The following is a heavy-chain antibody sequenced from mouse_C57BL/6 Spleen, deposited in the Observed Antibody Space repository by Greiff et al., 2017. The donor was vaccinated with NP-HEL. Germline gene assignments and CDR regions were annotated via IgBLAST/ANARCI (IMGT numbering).Heavy chain of an antibody. CDR2: INYDGSST. Sequence: EVKLVESEGGLVQPGSSMKLSCTASGFTFSDYYMAWVRQVPEKGLEWVANINYDGSSTYYLDSLKSRFIISRDNAKNILYLQMSSLKSEDTATYYCARGPYYYGSSLFDYWGQGTTLTVSS. CDR3: ARGPYYYGSSLFDY. D-gene: IGHD1-1*01. J-gene: IGHJ2*01. CDR1: GFTFSDYY. V-gene: IGHV5-16*01.